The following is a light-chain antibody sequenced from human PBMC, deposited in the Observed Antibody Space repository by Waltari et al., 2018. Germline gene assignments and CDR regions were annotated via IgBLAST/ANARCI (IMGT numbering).Light chain of an antibody. CDR3: QHYVRLPAT. V-gene: IGKV3-20*01. J-gene: IGKJ1*01. Sequence: EIVLTQSPGSLSSSPGDRVTLSCRASQRVSRALAWYQQKPGQAPRLLIFCASNRATGIPDRFSGSGSETDFSLTISRLEPEDFAVYYCQHYVRLPATFGRGTKVEIK. CDR2: CAS. CDR1: QRVSRA.